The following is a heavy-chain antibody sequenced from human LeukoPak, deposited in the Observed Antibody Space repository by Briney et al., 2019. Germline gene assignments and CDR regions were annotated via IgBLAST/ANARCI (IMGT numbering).Heavy chain of an antibody. D-gene: IGHD3-3*01. V-gene: IGHV6-1*01. CDR1: GDSVSSNSAA. Sequence: SQTLSLTCVISGDSVSSNSAAWNWIRQSPSRGLEWLGRTYYRSKWYNDYAVSVKSRITINPNTSKNQFSLQLNSVTPEDTAVYYCARAYDFWSGSRYYYYMDVWGKGTTVTVSS. CDR2: TYYRSKWYN. J-gene: IGHJ6*03. CDR3: ARAYDFWSGSRYYYYMDV.